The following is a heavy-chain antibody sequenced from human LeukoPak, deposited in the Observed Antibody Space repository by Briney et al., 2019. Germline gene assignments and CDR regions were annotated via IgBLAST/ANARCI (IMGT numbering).Heavy chain of an antibody. J-gene: IGHJ6*02. V-gene: IGHV1-58*02. D-gene: IGHD3-3*01. CDR3: ASLTKTGGMDV. Sequence: TSVTVSCKASGFTFTDSAIQWVRQARGRRLEWIGWIVVGSGNTNSAQKFQERITITRDSSTSTAYMELSSLRSEDTAVYYCASLTKTGGMDVWGQGTTVTVSS. CDR2: IVVGSGNT. CDR1: GFTFTDSA.